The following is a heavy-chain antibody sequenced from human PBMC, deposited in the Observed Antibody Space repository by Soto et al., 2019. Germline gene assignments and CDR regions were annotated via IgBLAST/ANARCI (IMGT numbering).Heavy chain of an antibody. CDR2: IYWEDDK. CDR1: GFSLSSTRMA. V-gene: IGHV2-5*02. CDR3: AHIVVAGLGYYFDY. J-gene: IGHJ4*02. Sequence: QITLKESGPTLVKPTQTLTLTCTFSGFSLSSTRMAVGWIRHPPGKALEWLALIYWEDDKRYSPFLKSRLTITKDTSKNQVVLTMSNMDPVDTARYYCAHIVVAGLGYYFDYWGQGTLVTVSS. D-gene: IGHD6-19*01.